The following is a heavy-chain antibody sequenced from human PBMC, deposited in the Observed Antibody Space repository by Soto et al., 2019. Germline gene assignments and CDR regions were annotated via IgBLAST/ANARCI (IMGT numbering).Heavy chain of an antibody. V-gene: IGHV3-23*01. Sequence: GGSLRLSCAASGFTFSSYAMSWVRQAPGKGLEWVSAISGSGGSTYYADSVKGRFTISRDNSKNTLYLQMNSLRAEDTAVYYCAKGIAAHNRLNYYYYYMDVWGKGTTVTVSS. CDR3: AKGIAAHNRLNYYYYYMDV. D-gene: IGHD6-13*01. CDR1: GFTFSSYA. CDR2: ISGSGGST. J-gene: IGHJ6*03.